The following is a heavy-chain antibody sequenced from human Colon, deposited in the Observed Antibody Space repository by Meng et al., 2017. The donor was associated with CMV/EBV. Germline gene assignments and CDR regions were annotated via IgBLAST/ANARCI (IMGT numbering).Heavy chain of an antibody. CDR3: AKDMGYTYGVDY. CDR1: GFTFTSYS. D-gene: IGHD5-18*01. V-gene: IGHV3-48*04. J-gene: IGHJ4*02. CDR2: INYRGSTI. Sequence: GESLKISCVASGFTFTSYSMNWVRQAPGKGLEWVSYINYRGSTIYYADSVKGRFTISRDNSKNSLYLQMNSLRAEDTALYYCAKDMGYTYGVDYWGQGTLVTVSS.